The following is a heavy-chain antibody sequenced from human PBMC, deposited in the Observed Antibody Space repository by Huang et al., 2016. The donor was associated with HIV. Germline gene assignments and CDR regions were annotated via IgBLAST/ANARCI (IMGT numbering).Heavy chain of an antibody. D-gene: IGHD1-7*01. Sequence: VESGGRLVQPGGSLRLSCVGSTFRFGAYWMSWVRQPSGKGLDGVATMRQDESEKYYVDSVKGRFNIARDNAKKVVFLEMNNVRVEYTATYFCATKTAGMDIWGQGTTVTVS. J-gene: IGHJ6*02. V-gene: IGHV3-7*03. CDR2: MRQDESEK. CDR1: TFRFGAYW. CDR3: ATKTAGMDI.